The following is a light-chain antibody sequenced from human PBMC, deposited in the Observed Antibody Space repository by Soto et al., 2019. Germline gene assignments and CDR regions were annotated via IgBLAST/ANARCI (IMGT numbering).Light chain of an antibody. CDR3: CSYAGNYSYV. J-gene: IGLJ1*01. CDR1: SSDVGGYNY. V-gene: IGLV2-11*01. Sequence: QSALTQPRSVSGSPGQSVTISCTGTSSDVGGYNYVSWYQQHPGKVPKLMIYDVSKRPSGVPDRFSGSKSGDTASLTISGLQAEDEADFYCCSYAGNYSYVFGTGTKLTVL. CDR2: DVS.